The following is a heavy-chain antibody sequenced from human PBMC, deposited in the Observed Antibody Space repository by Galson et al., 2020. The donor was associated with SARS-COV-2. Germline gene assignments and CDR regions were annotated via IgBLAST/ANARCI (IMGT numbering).Heavy chain of an antibody. D-gene: IGHD1-26*01. Sequence: GESLKISCKASGYSFTGYYLHWVRQAPGQGLEWMGWINPNSGGTNYAQKFQGRVTMTRDTASRTAYMELNSLRSDDTAVYYCARVGVGVTPKYYYYGMDVWGQGTTVIVSS. V-gene: IGHV1-2*02. CDR2: INPNSGGT. CDR1: GYSFTGYY. CDR3: ARVGVGVTPKYYYYGMDV. J-gene: IGHJ6*02.